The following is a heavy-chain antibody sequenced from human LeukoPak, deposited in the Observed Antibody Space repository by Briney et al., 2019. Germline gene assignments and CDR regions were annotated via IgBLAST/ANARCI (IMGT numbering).Heavy chain of an antibody. CDR1: GGSISTYF. D-gene: IGHD5-24*01. J-gene: IGHJ4*02. CDR3: ARGARAGYNLEPFDY. V-gene: IGHV4-59*08. Sequence: SETLSLTCTVSGGSISTYFWSWIRQPPGKGLEWIGHIYFSGSTNYNPSLESRVTISVDTSKNQFSLTLSSVTAADTAVYYCARGARAGYNLEPFDYWGQGALVTVSS. CDR2: IYFSGST.